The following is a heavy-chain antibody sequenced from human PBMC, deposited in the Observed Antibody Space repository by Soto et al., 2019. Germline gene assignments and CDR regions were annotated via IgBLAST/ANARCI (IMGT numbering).Heavy chain of an antibody. D-gene: IGHD3-10*01. CDR3: VRQGIGVLHGLVDV. J-gene: IGHJ6*02. Sequence: QVQLQESGPGLVNPSETLSLTCTVSGDSISSYNLAWILQPPGQGLEWIGYFRSGGGTSYNPSLKSRVAISADTSMKQFSRRLSSVTAADTAVYYCVRQGIGVLHGLVDVWGQGTTVTV. CDR1: GDSISSYN. V-gene: IGHV4-59*08. CDR2: FRSGGGT.